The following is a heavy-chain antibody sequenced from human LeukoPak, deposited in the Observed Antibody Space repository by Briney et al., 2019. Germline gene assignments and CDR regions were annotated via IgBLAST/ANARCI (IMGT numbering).Heavy chain of an antibody. CDR1: GGSISSSSYY. D-gene: IGHD3-22*01. V-gene: IGHV4-39*01. Sequence: SETLSLTCTVSGGSISSSSYYWGWIRQPPGKGLEWIGSIYYTRSTYYNPSLKSRVTISVDTSKNQISLKLTSVTAADTAVYYCARGVTMIVVVIHDWYFDLWGRGTLVTVSS. CDR3: ARGVTMIVVVIHDWYFDL. J-gene: IGHJ2*01. CDR2: IYYTRST.